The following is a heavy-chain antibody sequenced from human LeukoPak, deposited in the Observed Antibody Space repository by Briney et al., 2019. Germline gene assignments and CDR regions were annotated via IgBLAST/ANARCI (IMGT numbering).Heavy chain of an antibody. CDR1: GGTFSSYT. CDR3: ARGTGYSSSWNWFDP. J-gene: IGHJ5*02. V-gene: IGHV1-69*02. D-gene: IGHD6-13*01. CDR2: IIPILGIA. Sequence: ASVKVSCKASGGTFSSYTISWVRQAPGQGLEWMGRIIPILGIANYAQKFQGRVTITADKSTSTAYMELSSLRSEDTAVYYCARGTGYSSSWNWFDPWGQGTLVTVSS.